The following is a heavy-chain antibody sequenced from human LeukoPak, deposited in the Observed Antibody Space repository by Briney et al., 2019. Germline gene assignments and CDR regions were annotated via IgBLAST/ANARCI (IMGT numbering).Heavy chain of an antibody. CDR2: IYTSGST. V-gene: IGHV4-61*02. J-gene: IGHJ3*02. D-gene: IGHD2-15*01. Sequence: PSETLSLTCTVSGGSISSGSYYWSWIRQPAGKGLEWIGRIYTSGSTNYNPSLKSRVTISVDTSKNQFSLKLSSVTAADTAVYYCARVTPDAFDIWGQGTMVTVSS. CDR1: GGSISSGSYY. CDR3: ARVTPDAFDI.